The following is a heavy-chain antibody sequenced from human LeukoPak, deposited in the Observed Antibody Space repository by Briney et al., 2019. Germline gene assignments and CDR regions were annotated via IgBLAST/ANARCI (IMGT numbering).Heavy chain of an antibody. CDR3: ASSSGSYSFMDAFDI. Sequence: SVKVSCKASGGTFSSYAISWVRQAPGQGLEWMGGIIPIFGTANYAQKFQGRATITADESTSTAYMELSSLRSEDTAVYYCASSSGSYSFMDAFDIWGQGTMVTVSS. D-gene: IGHD1-26*01. V-gene: IGHV1-69*13. CDR2: IIPIFGTA. J-gene: IGHJ3*02. CDR1: GGTFSSYA.